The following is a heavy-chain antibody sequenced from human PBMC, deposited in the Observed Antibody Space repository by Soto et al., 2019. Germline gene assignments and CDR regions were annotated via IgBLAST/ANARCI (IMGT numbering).Heavy chain of an antibody. V-gene: IGHV1-46*01. CDR1: GYTFINYY. J-gene: IGHJ4*02. CDR2: FNPTSGST. CDR3: ARDLAAGDY. Sequence: QVQLVQSGAEVKKPGASVKLSCKASGYTFINYYIHWVRQAPGQVLEWMGIFNPTSGSTNYAQKFQGRVTLTIDTSTRTVYMELSSLRFDDTAVYYCARDLAAGDYLGQGTMVNVSS. D-gene: IGHD6-13*01.